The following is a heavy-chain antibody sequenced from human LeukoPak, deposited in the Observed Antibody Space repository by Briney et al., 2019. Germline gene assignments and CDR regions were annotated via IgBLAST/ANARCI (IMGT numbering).Heavy chain of an antibody. CDR2: ISSSSSTI. Sequence: GGSLRLSCAASGFTFSSYSMNWVRQAPGKGLEWVSYISSSSSTIYYADSVKGRFTISRDNAKNSLYLQMNSLRAEDTAVYYCARDPFYSSSSIVYFDYWGQGTLVTVSS. CDR1: GFTFSSYS. CDR3: ARDPFYSSSSIVYFDY. J-gene: IGHJ4*02. D-gene: IGHD6-6*01. V-gene: IGHV3-48*01.